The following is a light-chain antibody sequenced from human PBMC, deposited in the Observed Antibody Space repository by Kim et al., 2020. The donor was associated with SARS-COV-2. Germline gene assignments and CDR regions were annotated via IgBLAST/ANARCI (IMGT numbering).Light chain of an antibody. V-gene: IGLV3-19*01. CDR3: NSRDSSDNHVV. CDR2: GKN. Sequence: SSELTQDPAVSVALGQTVRITCQGDSLRIYYASWYQQKPGQAPVLVIYGKNNRPSGIPDRFSASSSGNTASLTITGAQAEDEADYYCNSRDSSDNHVVFG. CDR1: SLRIYY. J-gene: IGLJ2*01.